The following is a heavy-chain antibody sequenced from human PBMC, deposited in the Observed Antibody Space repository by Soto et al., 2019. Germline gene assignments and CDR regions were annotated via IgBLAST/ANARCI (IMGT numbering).Heavy chain of an antibody. V-gene: IGHV1-18*01. Sequence: QVHLVQSGAEVKKPGASVKVSCKGSGYAFTTYGITWVRQAPGQGLEWMGWISAHNGNTNYAQKLQGRGTVTRDTSTSTAYMELMSLRSDDTSVYYWARGGYGDYWGQGAVVTVSS. CDR1: GYAFTTYG. D-gene: IGHD1-1*01. CDR3: ARGGYGDY. CDR2: ISAHNGNT. J-gene: IGHJ4*02.